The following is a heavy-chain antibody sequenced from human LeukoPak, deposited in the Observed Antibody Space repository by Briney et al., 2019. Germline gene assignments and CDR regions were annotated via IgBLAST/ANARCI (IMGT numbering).Heavy chain of an antibody. CDR3: ARELAADYYYYGMDV. CDR2: INHSGST. D-gene: IGHD6-13*01. V-gene: IGHV4-34*01. CDR1: GGSFSGYY. J-gene: IGHJ6*02. Sequence: PSETLSLTCAVYGGSFSGYYWSWIRQPPGKGLEWIGEINHSGSTNYNPSLKSRGTISVDTSKNKFSLKLRSVSAADTAVYYCARELAADYYYYGMDVWGQGTTVTVSS.